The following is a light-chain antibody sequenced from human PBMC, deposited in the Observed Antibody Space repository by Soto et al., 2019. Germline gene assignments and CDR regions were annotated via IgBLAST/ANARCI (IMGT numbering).Light chain of an antibody. CDR3: HQRSSWPVT. Sequence: EIVLPQSPATLSVSPGERATLSCRARQSVGSYLAWYQLKPGQAPRLLIYDASNRATGIPARFSGSGSGTDFTLTISSLEPEDCALYCWHQRSSWPVTFGGGTKVEIK. CDR1: QSVGSY. J-gene: IGKJ4*01. V-gene: IGKV3-11*01. CDR2: DAS.